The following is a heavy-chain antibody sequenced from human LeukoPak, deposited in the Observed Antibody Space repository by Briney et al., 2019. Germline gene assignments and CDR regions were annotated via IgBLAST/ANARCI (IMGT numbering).Heavy chain of an antibody. CDR2: IYYSGST. Sequence: SETLSLTCTVSGGSISSGGYYWSWIRQHPGKGLEWIGYIYYSGSTYYNPSLKSRVTISVDTSKNQFSLKLSSVTAADTAVYYCARVSSNYVLAYCYFDYWGQGTLVTVSS. J-gene: IGHJ4*02. V-gene: IGHV4-31*03. D-gene: IGHD4-11*01. CDR3: ARVSSNYVLAYCYFDY. CDR1: GGSISSGGYY.